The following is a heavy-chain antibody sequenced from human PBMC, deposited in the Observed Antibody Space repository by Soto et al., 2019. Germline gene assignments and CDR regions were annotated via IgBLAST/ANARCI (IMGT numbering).Heavy chain of an antibody. D-gene: IGHD6-13*01. Sequence: SETLSLTCTVSGGSISSSSYYWGWTRQPPGKGLEWIGSIYYSGSTYYNPSLKSRVTISVDTSKNQFSLKLSSVTAADTAVYYCARQTSSPYGMDVWGQGTTVTVSS. CDR2: IYYSGST. CDR3: ARQTSSPYGMDV. CDR1: GGSISSSSYY. V-gene: IGHV4-39*01. J-gene: IGHJ6*02.